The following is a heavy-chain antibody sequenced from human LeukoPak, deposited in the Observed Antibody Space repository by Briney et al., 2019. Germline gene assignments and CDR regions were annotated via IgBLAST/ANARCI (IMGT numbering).Heavy chain of an antibody. CDR1: GGSIRSNSYY. Sequence: SETLSLTCTISGGSIRSNSYYWGWIRLPPGKGLEWIGSIYYSGGTYYSSSLKSRVTISVDSSKNQFSLKLSSVTAADTAVYHCARQEGVSYFSSGSYFDSWGQGALVTVSS. CDR3: ARQEGVSYFSSGSYFDS. J-gene: IGHJ4*02. D-gene: IGHD3-10*01. CDR2: IYYSGGT. V-gene: IGHV4-39*01.